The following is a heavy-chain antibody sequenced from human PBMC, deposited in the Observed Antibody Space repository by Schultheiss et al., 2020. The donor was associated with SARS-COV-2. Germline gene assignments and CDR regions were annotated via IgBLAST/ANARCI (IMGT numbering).Heavy chain of an antibody. CDR2: ISGSGGST. CDR3: ATDGFYDSSGYQAP. D-gene: IGHD3-22*01. Sequence: GGSLRLSCAASGFTFSSYNMNWVRQAPGKGLEWVSAISGSGGSTYYADSVKGRFTISRDNAKNSLYLQMNSLRAEDTAVYYCATDGFYDSSGYQAPWGQGTMVTVSS. V-gene: IGHV3-21*01. J-gene: IGHJ3*01. CDR1: GFTFSSYN.